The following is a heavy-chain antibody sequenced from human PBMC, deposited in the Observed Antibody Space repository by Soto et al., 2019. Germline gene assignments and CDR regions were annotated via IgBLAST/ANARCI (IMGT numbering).Heavy chain of an antibody. V-gene: IGHV3-23*01. CDR3: ARIAEAVAGTVYGY. J-gene: IGHJ4*02. D-gene: IGHD6-19*01. CDR2: IGGSGGST. Sequence: GGSLRLSCAASGFTFSSYAMGWVRQAPGKGLEWVSAIGGSGGSTYYADSVRGRFTISRDNSKDTLYLQMNSLRAEDTAVYFCARIAEAVAGTVYGYWGQGTLVTVS. CDR1: GFTFSSYA.